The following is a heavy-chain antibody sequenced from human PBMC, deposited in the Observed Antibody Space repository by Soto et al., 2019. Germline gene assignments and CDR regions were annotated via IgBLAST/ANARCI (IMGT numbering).Heavy chain of an antibody. D-gene: IGHD3-16*01. J-gene: IGHJ6*02. CDR1: GFTFSSYA. V-gene: IGHV3-23*01. Sequence: PGGSLRLSCAASGFTFSSYAMSWVRQAPGKGLEWVSAISGSGGSTYYADSVKGRFTISRDNSKNTLYLQMNSLRAEDTAVYYCAKTVSFGYYYYYYGMDVWGQGTTVTVSS. CDR2: ISGSGGST. CDR3: AKTVSFGYYYYYYGMDV.